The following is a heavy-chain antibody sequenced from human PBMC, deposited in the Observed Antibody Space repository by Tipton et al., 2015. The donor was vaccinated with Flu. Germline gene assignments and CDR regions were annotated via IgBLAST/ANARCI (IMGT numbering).Heavy chain of an antibody. V-gene: IGHV3-48*03. CDR2: ISSSGSTI. J-gene: IGHJ3*02. CDR1: GFTFSSYE. D-gene: IGHD2/OR15-2a*01. CDR3: ARLGFPGAEAFDI. Sequence: QLVQSGGGLVQPGGSLRLSCAASGFTFSSYEMNWVRQAPGKGLEWVSYISSSGSTIYYADSVKGRFTISRDNAKNSLYLQMNSLRAEDTAVYYCARLGFPGAEAFDIWGQGTMVTVSS.